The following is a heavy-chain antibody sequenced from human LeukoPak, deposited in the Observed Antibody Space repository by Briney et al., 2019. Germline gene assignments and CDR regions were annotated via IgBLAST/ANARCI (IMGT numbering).Heavy chain of an antibody. D-gene: IGHD3-22*01. J-gene: IGHJ4*02. V-gene: IGHV1-69*13. Sequence: ASVKVSCKASGGTFSSYAISWVRQAPGQGLEWMGGIIPIFGTANYAQKFQGRVTITADESTSTAYMELTSLRSDDTAVYYCARGTTYGYSLYWGQGTLVTVSS. CDR1: GGTFSSYA. CDR2: IIPIFGTA. CDR3: ARGTTYGYSLY.